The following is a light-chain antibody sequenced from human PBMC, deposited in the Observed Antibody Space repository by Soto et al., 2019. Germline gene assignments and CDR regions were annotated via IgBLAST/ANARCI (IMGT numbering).Light chain of an antibody. V-gene: IGKV3-11*01. CDR1: QSVSSY. Sequence: CPSTLSVSPGERATLSRRASQSVSSYLAWYQQKPGQAPRLLIYDASNRATGIPARFSGGGSGTDFTLTIDNLEPEDFAIYYCQQYNDLSLTFGQGTKVDIK. CDR2: DAS. J-gene: IGKJ1*01. CDR3: QQYNDLSLT.